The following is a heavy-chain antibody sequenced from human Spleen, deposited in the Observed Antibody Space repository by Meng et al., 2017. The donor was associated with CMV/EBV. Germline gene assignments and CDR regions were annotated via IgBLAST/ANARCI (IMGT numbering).Heavy chain of an antibody. CDR1: GFTFSSYA. CDR2: ISYDGSNK. CDR3: ARGYCSSTSCYGFDAFDI. D-gene: IGHD2-2*01. Sequence: GGSLRLSCAASGFTFSSYAMHWVRQAPGKGLEWVAVISYDGSNKYYADSVKGRFTISRDNSKNTLYLQMNSLRAEDTAVYYCARGYCSSTSCYGFDAFDIWGQGTMVTVSS. J-gene: IGHJ3*02. V-gene: IGHV3-30-3*01.